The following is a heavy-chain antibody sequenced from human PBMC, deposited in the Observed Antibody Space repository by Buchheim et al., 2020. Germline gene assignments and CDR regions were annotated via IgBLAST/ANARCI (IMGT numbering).Heavy chain of an antibody. D-gene: IGHD6-19*01. CDR2: ISYDGSNK. CDR1: GFTFSSYA. Sequence: QVQLVESGGGVVQPGRSLRLSCAASGFTFSSYAMHWVRQAPGKGLEWVAVISYDGSNKYYADSVKGRFTISRDNSNNTLYLQMNSLRAEDTAVYYCARERQWGLDYWGQGTL. J-gene: IGHJ4*02. V-gene: IGHV3-30-3*01. CDR3: ARERQWGLDY.